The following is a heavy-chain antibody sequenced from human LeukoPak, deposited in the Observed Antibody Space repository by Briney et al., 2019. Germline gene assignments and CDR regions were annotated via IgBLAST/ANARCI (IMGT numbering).Heavy chain of an antibody. CDR3: ARGVTNYNCFDP. D-gene: IGHD1-7*01. CDR1: GCSISSYY. CDR2: IYYSGST. J-gene: IGHJ5*02. V-gene: IGHV4-59*01. Sequence: SETLSLTCTASGCSISSYYWSWIRKPPGQVPEWVGYIYYSGSTNYNPSLQSRVTISVDTSKHQFSLRLSSVTAADTALYYCARGVTNYNCFDPWGQGTLVTVSS.